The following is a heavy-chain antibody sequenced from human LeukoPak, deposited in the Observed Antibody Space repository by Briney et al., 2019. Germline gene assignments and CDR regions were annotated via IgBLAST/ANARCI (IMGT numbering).Heavy chain of an antibody. CDR2: ISGSGGST. J-gene: IGHJ4*02. Sequence: GGSLRLSCAASGFTFSSYAMSWVRQAPGKGLEWVSAISGSGGSTYYADSVKGRFTISRGNSKNTLYLQMNSLRAEDTAVYYCAKALGGALTVFDYWGQGTLVTVSS. V-gene: IGHV3-23*01. CDR1: GFTFSSYA. CDR3: AKALGGALTVFDY. D-gene: IGHD2-21*01.